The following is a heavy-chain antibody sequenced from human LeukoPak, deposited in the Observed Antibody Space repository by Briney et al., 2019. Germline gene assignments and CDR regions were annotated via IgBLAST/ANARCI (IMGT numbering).Heavy chain of an antibody. CDR3: ARTRYYYNSRSYGAPYYFDH. D-gene: IGHD3-10*01. V-gene: IGHV4-34*01. J-gene: IGHJ4*02. Sequence: SETLSLTCAVYGGSFSGYYWSWIRQPPGKGLEWIGEINHSGSTNYNPSLKSRVTISVDTSKNQFSLKLSSVTAADTAVYYCARTRYYYNSRSYGAPYYFDHWGQGTLVTVSS. CDR1: GGSFSGYY. CDR2: INHSGST.